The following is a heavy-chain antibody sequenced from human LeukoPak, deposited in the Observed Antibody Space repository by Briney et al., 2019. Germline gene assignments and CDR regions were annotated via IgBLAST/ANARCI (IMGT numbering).Heavy chain of an antibody. J-gene: IGHJ4*02. CDR1: GFTFSSYS. CDR3: ATSLYSGTKLDY. Sequence: PGGSLRLSCAASGFTFSSYSMNWVRQAPGKGLVWVSRINSDASSTSYADSVKGRFTISRDRAKNTLYLQMNGLRADDTAVYYCATSLYSGTKLDYWGQGTLVTVSS. D-gene: IGHD1-26*01. CDR2: INSDASST. V-gene: IGHV3-74*01.